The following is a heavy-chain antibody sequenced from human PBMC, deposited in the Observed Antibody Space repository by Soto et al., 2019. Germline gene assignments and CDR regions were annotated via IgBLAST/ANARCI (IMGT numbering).Heavy chain of an antibody. V-gene: IGHV1-2*02. CDR1: GYTFTGYY. Sequence: GASVKVSCKASGYTFTGYYMHWVRQAPGQGLEWMGWINPNSGGTNYAQKFQGRVTMTRDTSIGTAYMELSRLRSDDTAVYYCARDSSRNYDFWSGYYALFDYWGQGTLVTVSS. CDR3: ARDSSRNYDFWSGYYALFDY. D-gene: IGHD3-3*01. J-gene: IGHJ4*02. CDR2: INPNSGGT.